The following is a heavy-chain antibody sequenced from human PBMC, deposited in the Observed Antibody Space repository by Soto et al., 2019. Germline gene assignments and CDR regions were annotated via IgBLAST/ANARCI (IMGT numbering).Heavy chain of an antibody. J-gene: IGHJ4*02. V-gene: IGHV6-1*01. Sequence: PSQPLSLPCAISGDSVSINSAAWNWIRQSPSRGLEWLGRTYHRSKWHNEYAVSVKSRITINPDTSRNQFSLQLKSVTPEDTAVYYCANMDDSWGQGTLVTVSS. CDR2: TYHRSKWHN. CDR1: GDSVSINSAA. D-gene: IGHD3-3*01. CDR3: ANMDDS.